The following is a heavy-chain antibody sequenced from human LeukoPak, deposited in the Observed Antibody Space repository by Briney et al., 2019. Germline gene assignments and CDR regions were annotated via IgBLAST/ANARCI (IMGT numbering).Heavy chain of an antibody. V-gene: IGHV4-38-2*02. CDR3: ARDGSTGYFDY. CDR1: GYSISSGYY. Sequence: SETLSRTCAVSGYSISSGYYWGWIRQPPGKGLEWIASKYHSGSTYYNPSLKSRVTISVDKSKNQFSLKLSSLTAADTAVYYCARDGSTGYFDYWGQGTLVTVSS. J-gene: IGHJ4*02. D-gene: IGHD1-14*01. CDR2: KYHSGST.